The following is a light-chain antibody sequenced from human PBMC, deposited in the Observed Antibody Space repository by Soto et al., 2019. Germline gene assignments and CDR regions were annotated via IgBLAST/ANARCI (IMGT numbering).Light chain of an antibody. CDR2: DAS. V-gene: IGKV1-5*01. Sequence: DIQMTKSPSTLSASVGDIVTITCRARQSISRWSACYQQKPGKAPKLLIYDASSLESGVPSRFSGSGSGTEFTLTISNLQPDDFATYYCQQYNTYSYTFGQGTKLEIK. J-gene: IGKJ2*01. CDR1: QSISRW. CDR3: QQYNTYSYT.